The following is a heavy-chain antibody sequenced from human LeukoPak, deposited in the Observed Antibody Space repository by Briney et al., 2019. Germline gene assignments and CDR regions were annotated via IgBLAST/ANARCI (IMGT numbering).Heavy chain of an antibody. V-gene: IGHV3-7*01. D-gene: IGHD3-3*01. CDR3: ARDRNTDFWSGYYTNYFDY. J-gene: IGHJ4*02. CDR1: GFIFSNYW. CDR2: IKQDGGEK. Sequence: GGSLRLSCAASGFIFSNYWMTWVRHAPGKGLEWVATIKQDGGEKYYVDSVKGRFTISRDNAKNSLSLQMSSLRAEDTAVYYCARDRNTDFWSGYYTNYFDYWGQGTLVIVSS.